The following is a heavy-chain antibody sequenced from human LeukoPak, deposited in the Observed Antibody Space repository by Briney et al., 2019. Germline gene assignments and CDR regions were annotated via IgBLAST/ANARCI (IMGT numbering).Heavy chain of an antibody. V-gene: IGHV4-30-2*01. CDR3: ARGIADPYSFDS. CDR2: IYHSGST. CDR1: GGSISSGGYS. Sequence: TSETLSLTCAVSGGSISSGGYSWSWIRQPPGKGLEWIGYIYHSGSTYYNPSLKSRVTMSVDKSKNQLSLNLSSVTAADTAVYYCARGIADPYSFDSWGQGTLVTVSS. D-gene: IGHD6-13*01. J-gene: IGHJ4*02.